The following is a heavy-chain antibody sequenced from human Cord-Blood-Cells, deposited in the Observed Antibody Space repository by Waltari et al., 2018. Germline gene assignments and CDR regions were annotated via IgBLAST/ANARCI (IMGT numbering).Heavy chain of an antibody. V-gene: IGHV4-39*07. Sequence: QLQLQESGPGLVKPSETLSLTCTVPGGSIISSSYYWGWIRQPPGKGLEWIGSIYYSGSTYYNPSLKSRVTISVDTSKNQFSLKLSSVTAADTAVYYCARREGATDYWGQGTLVTVSS. D-gene: IGHD1-26*01. CDR2: IYYSGST. CDR3: ARREGATDY. J-gene: IGHJ4*02. CDR1: GGSIISSSYY.